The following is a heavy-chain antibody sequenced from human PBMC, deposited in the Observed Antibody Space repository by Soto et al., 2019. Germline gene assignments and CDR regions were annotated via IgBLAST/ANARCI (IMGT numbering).Heavy chain of an antibody. CDR1: GGTFSSYA. D-gene: IGHD3-22*01. CDR2: IIPIFGTA. V-gene: IGHV1-69*06. J-gene: IGHJ4*02. CDR3: ARAYYDSSYFDY. Sequence: SVKVSCKASGGTFSSYAISWVRQAPGQGLEWMGGIIPIFGTANYAQKFQGRVTITADKSTSTAYMELSSLRSEDTAVYYCARAYYDSSYFDYWGQGTLVTVSS.